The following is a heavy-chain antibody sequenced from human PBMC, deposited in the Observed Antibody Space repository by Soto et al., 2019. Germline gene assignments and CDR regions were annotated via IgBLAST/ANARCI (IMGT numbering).Heavy chain of an antibody. CDR3: ASSVAGLYNWFDP. Sequence: SVKVSCKASGGTFSSYAISWVRRAPGQGLEWMGGIIPIFGTANYAQKFQGRVTITADKSTSTAYMELSSLRSEDTAVYYCASSVAGLYNWFDPWGQGTLVTVSS. J-gene: IGHJ5*02. D-gene: IGHD6-19*01. CDR2: IIPIFGTA. CDR1: GGTFSSYA. V-gene: IGHV1-69*06.